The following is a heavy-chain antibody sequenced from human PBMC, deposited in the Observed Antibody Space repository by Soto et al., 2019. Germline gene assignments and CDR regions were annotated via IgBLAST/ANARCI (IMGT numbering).Heavy chain of an antibody. CDR1: GGTFSSYA. Sequence: QVQLVQSGAEVKKPGSSVKVSCKASGGTFSSYAISWVRQAPGQGLEWMGGIIPIFGTANYAQQFQGRVTITADESTSTAYMERSSLRSEDTAVYYCASCYYDFCSGGTYGMDVWGQGTTVTVSS. CDR3: ASCYYDFCSGGTYGMDV. V-gene: IGHV1-69*12. CDR2: IIPIFGTA. D-gene: IGHD3-3*01. J-gene: IGHJ6*02.